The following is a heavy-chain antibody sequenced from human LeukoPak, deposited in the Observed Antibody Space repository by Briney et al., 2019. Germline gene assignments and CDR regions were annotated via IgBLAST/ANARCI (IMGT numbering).Heavy chain of an antibody. Sequence: PGGSLRLSCAASGFIVSGDMGWVRQAPGKGLEWVSVIYSDGSTYYADSVKGRFTISRDNSKNTLYLQLNSLRAEDTAVYYCAREGSGRTAYNDGLDVWGQGTMVTVSS. J-gene: IGHJ3*01. CDR2: IYSDGST. CDR1: GFIVSGD. D-gene: IGHD3-10*01. CDR3: AREGSGRTAYNDGLDV. V-gene: IGHV3-53*01.